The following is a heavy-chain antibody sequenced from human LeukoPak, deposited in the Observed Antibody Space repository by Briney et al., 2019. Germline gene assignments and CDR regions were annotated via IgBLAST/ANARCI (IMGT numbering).Heavy chain of an antibody. V-gene: IGHV1-69*13. D-gene: IGHD6-13*01. CDR3: ARGLGYSSSWYQIDY. CDR2: IIPIFGTA. CDR1: GGTFSSYA. J-gene: IGHJ4*02. Sequence: SVKVSCKASGGTFSSYANSWVRQAPGQGLEWMGGIIPIFGTANYAQKFQGRVTITADESTSTAYMELSSLRSEDTAVYYCARGLGYSSSWYQIDYWGQGTLVTVSS.